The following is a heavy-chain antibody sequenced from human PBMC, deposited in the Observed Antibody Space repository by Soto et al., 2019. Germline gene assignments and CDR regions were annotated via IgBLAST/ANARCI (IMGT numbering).Heavy chain of an antibody. CDR2: IYPGDSDT. CDR1: GYSFTSYW. CDR3: ARHVPLYYYDSSGYYFDY. Sequence: GESLKISCKGSGYSFTSYWIGWVRQMPGKGLEWMGLIYPGDSDTRYSPSFQGQVTISADKSSSTAYLQWSSLKASDTAMYYCARHVPLYYYDSSGYYFDYWGQGTLVTVSS. J-gene: IGHJ4*02. V-gene: IGHV5-51*01. D-gene: IGHD3-22*01.